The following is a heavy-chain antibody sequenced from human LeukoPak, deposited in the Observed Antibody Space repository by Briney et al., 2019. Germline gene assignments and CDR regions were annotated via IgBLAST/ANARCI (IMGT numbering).Heavy chain of an antibody. Sequence: SQTLSLTCTVSGGSISSGANYWNWIRQHPGKGLEWIAFIYYSGDTFYNPSLKSRLTISVDTPKNQFSLELTSVTAADTAVYYCATGGRDSYEFDSWGQGILVTVSS. J-gene: IGHJ4*02. V-gene: IGHV4-31*03. CDR3: ATGGRDSYEFDS. CDR1: GGSISSGANY. CDR2: IYYSGDT. D-gene: IGHD3-16*01.